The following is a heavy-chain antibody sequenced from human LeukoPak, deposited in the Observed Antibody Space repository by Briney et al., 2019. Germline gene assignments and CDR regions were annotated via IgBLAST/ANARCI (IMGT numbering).Heavy chain of an antibody. Sequence: SQTLSLTCTVSGGSISSSSYYWGWIRQPPGKGLEWIGSIYYSGSTYYNPSLKSRVTISVDTSKNQFSLKLSSVTAADTAVYYCARDSSGSSNWFDPWGQGTLVTVSS. D-gene: IGHD3-22*01. V-gene: IGHV4-39*02. CDR3: ARDSSGSSNWFDP. CDR2: IYYSGST. CDR1: GGSISSSSYY. J-gene: IGHJ5*02.